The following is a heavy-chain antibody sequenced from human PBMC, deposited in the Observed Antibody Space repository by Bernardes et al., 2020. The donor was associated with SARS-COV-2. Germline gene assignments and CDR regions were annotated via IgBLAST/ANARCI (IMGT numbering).Heavy chain of an antibody. J-gene: IGHJ6*02. CDR3: AKDITVRGTYFYAMDV. V-gene: IGHV3-9*01. CDR2: LTWNGNNR. Sequence: GGSLRLSCAASGFSFDEYAMFWVRQRPGKGLEWVAGLTWNGNNRDYVDSVRGRFTISRINAKNSLYLQMNSLRIEDTALYFCAKDITVRGTYFYAMDVWGRGTMVTVSS. D-gene: IGHD1-7*01. CDR1: GFSFDEYA.